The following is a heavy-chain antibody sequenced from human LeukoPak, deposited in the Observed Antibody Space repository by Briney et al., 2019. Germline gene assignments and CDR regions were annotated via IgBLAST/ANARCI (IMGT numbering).Heavy chain of an antibody. CDR1: GFTFSSYG. CDR3: ARRGSSSHFDY. D-gene: IGHD6-6*01. V-gene: IGHV3-33*01. J-gene: IGHJ4*02. Sequence: PGGSLRLSCVASGFTFSSYGMHWVRQAPGKGLEWVAVIWYDGSNKYYADSVKGRFTISRDNSKNTLYLQMNSLRAEDTAVYYCARRGSSSHFDYWGQGTLVTVSS. CDR2: IWYDGSNK.